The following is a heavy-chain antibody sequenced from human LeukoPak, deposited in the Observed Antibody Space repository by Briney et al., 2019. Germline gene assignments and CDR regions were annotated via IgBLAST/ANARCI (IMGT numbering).Heavy chain of an antibody. J-gene: IGHJ5*02. D-gene: IGHD2-15*01. CDR1: GGSLSSGSYY. V-gene: IGHV4-61*01. CDR2: IYYSGST. Sequence: SETLSLTCTVSGGSLSSGSYYWGWVRQPPGRGLEWIGYIYYSGSTNYNPSLKSRVTISVDTSKNQFSLKLSSVTAADTAVYYCARGPGGGSRNWFDPWGQGTLITVSS. CDR3: ARGPGGGSRNWFDP.